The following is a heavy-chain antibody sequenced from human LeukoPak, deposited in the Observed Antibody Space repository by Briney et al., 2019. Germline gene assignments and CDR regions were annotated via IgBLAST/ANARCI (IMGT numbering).Heavy chain of an antibody. D-gene: IGHD3-10*01. Sequence: SETLSLTCAVSGGSISSGGYSWSWIRQPPGKGLEWIGYIYHSGSTYYNPSLKSRVTISVDRSENQFSLKLSSVTAADTAVYYCARAATGGWFGELLYFDYWGQGTLVTVSS. CDR1: GGSISSGGYS. CDR3: ARAATGGWFGELLYFDY. J-gene: IGHJ4*02. V-gene: IGHV4-30-2*01. CDR2: IYHSGST.